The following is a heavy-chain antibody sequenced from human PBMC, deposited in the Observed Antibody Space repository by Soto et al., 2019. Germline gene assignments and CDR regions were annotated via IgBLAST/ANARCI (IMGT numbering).Heavy chain of an antibody. V-gene: IGHV3-7*03. CDR2: IKQDGNDK. CDR3: ARYSYSSGPQDS. CDR1: GFSFSSHW. D-gene: IGHD6-19*01. Sequence: EVQLVESGGDLVQPGGSLRLSCAASGFSFSSHWMSWVRQAPGKGLEWVAKIKQDGNDKRYVDSVKGRFTISRDNAKSSLYLQMNSLRAEDTAVYYCARYSYSSGPQDSWGQGTLVTVSS. J-gene: IGHJ4*02.